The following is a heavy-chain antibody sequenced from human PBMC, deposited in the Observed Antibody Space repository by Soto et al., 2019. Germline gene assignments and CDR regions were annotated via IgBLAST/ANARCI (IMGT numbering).Heavy chain of an antibody. CDR2: IYYSGST. CDR1: GGSISSGGYY. D-gene: IGHD2-15*01. V-gene: IGHV4-31*03. Sequence: PSETLSLTCTVSGGSISSGGYYWSWIRQHPGKGLEWIGYIYYSGSTYYNPSLKSRVTISVDTSKNQFSLKLSSVTAADTAVYYCARDGGKNQRYCSGGSCTPHLSMDVWGQGTTVTVSS. J-gene: IGHJ6*02. CDR3: ARDGGKNQRYCSGGSCTPHLSMDV.